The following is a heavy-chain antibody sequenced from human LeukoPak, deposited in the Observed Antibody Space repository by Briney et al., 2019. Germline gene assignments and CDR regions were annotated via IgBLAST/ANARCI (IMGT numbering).Heavy chain of an antibody. CDR1: GFTFSSYS. CDR2: ISSSSSYI. CDR3: ARAYSGSYPDY. Sequence: GGSLRLSCAASGFTFSSYSMNWVRRAPGKGLEWVSSISSSSSYIYYADSVKGRFTISRDNAKNSLYLQMNSLRAEDTAVYYCARAYSGSYPDYWGQGTLVTVSS. V-gene: IGHV3-21*01. D-gene: IGHD1-26*01. J-gene: IGHJ4*02.